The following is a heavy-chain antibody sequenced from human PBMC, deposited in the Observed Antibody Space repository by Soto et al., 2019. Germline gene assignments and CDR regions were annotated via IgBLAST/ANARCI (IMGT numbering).Heavy chain of an antibody. J-gene: IGHJ5*02. D-gene: IGHD6-13*01. CDR1: GFTFSRYS. Sequence: PGGSLRLSCAASGFTFSRYSMNWVRQAPGKGLEWVSSISSSSSYIYYADSVKGRFTISRDNAKNSLYLQMNSLRAEDTAVYYCARDVFSSSGGRYNXFDPWGQGTLVTVSS. CDR3: ARDVFSSSGGRYNXFDP. CDR2: ISSSSSYI. V-gene: IGHV3-21*01.